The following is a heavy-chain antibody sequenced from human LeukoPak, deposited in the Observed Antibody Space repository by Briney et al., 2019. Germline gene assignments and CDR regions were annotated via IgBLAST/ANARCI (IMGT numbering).Heavy chain of an antibody. D-gene: IGHD5-12*01. CDR3: ASGVATIPSPFDY. Sequence: SVKVSCTASGGTFSSHAISWVRQAPGQGLEWMGGIIPIFGTANYAQKFQGRVTITADESTSTAYMELSSLRSEDTAVYYCASGVATIPSPFDYWGQGTLVTVSS. V-gene: IGHV1-69*13. J-gene: IGHJ4*02. CDR1: GGTFSSHA. CDR2: IIPIFGTA.